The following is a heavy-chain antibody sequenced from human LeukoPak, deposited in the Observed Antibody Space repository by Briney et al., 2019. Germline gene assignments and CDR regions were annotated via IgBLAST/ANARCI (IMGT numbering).Heavy chain of an antibody. J-gene: IGHJ4*02. CDR2: IKRDGSEK. V-gene: IGHV3-7*03. CDR3: ARLGPASSGWPESFDY. CDR1: GFTFSSYW. Sequence: GGSLRLSCAASGFTFSSYWMNWVRQAPGKGLEWVANIKRDGSEKYYVDSVKGRFTISRDNAKNSLDLQMNSLRVEDTAVYYCARLGPASSGWPESFDYWGQGTLVTVSS. D-gene: IGHD6-19*01.